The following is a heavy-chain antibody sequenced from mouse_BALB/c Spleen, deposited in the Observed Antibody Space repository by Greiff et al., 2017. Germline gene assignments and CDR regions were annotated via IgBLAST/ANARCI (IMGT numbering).Heavy chain of an antibody. Sequence: QVQLQQPGAELVKPGAPVKLSCKASGYTFTSYWMNWVKQRPGRGLEWIGRIDPSDSETHYNQKFKDKATLTVDKSSSTAYIQLSSLTSEDSAVYYCARHDYEGLAMDYWGQGTSVTVSS. CDR3: ARHDYEGLAMDY. J-gene: IGHJ4*01. V-gene: IGHV1-69*02. CDR1: GYTFTSYW. D-gene: IGHD2-4*01. CDR2: IDPSDSET.